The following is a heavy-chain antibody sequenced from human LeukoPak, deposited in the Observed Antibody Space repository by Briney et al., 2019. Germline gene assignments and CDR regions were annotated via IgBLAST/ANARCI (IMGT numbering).Heavy chain of an antibody. V-gene: IGHV3-72*01. CDR2: IRNKANGYTT. Sequence: GGSLRLSCAASGFTFSAQYMDWVRQAPGKGLEWVGRIRNKANGYTTEYVASVRGRFIISRDDSKNSLYLKMNSLKTEDTAVYYCARVGGWVGSTGGLDFWGQGTMVTVSS. J-gene: IGHJ3*01. D-gene: IGHD2-8*02. CDR1: GFTFSAQY. CDR3: ARVGGWVGSTGGLDF.